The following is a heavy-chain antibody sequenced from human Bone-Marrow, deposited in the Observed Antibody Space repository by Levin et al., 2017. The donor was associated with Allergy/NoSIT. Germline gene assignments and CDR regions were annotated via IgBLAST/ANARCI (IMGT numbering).Heavy chain of an antibody. CDR3: ARHTGDPKIPLDR. J-gene: IGHJ5*02. V-gene: IGHV5-51*01. Sequence: RGESLKISCQVSGYTFTSYWLGWVRQRPGRGLEWMGIIFPGDSDTRYTPSFQGQVTISADKSINTAYLQWRSLRASDTATYYWARHTGDPKIPLDRWGQGTLVTVSP. CDR1: GYTFTSYW. D-gene: IGHD7-27*01. CDR2: IFPGDSDT.